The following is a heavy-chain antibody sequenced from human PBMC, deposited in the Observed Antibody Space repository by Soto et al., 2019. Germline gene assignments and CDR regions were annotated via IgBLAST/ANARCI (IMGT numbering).Heavy chain of an antibody. J-gene: IGHJ6*02. V-gene: IGHV4-59*01. CDR3: ARGGGYSYGYPGEGYYYYGMDV. CDR1: GGSISSYY. CDR2: IYYSGST. Sequence: NPSETLSLTCTVSGGSISSYYWSWIRQPPGKGLEWIGYIYYSGSTNYNPSLKSRVTISVDTSKNQLSLKLSSVTAADTAVYYCARGGGYSYGYPGEGYYYYGMDVWGQGTTVTVSS. D-gene: IGHD5-18*01.